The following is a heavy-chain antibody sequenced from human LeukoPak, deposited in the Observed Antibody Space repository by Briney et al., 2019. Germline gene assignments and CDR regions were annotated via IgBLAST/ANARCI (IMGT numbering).Heavy chain of an antibody. CDR2: ISGSGDST. D-gene: IGHD3-22*01. CDR1: GFTFSSYA. J-gene: IGHJ4*02. V-gene: IGHV3-23*01. Sequence: GGSLRLSCAASGFTFSSYAMSWVRQAPGKGLEWVSGISGSGDSTYYADSVKGRFTISSDKSKNTLYLQMNSLRAEDTALYYCAKGSRDSTSYCFDSWGRGTLVTVSS. CDR3: AKGSRDSTSYCFDS.